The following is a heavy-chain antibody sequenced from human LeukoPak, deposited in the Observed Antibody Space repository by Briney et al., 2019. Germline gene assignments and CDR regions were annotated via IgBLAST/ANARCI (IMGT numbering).Heavy chain of an antibody. V-gene: IGHV3-30*03. Sequence: TGGSLRLSYAASGFTFSSYGMHWVRQAPGKGLEWVAVISYDGSNKYYADSVKGRFTISRDNSKNTLYLQMNSLRAEDTAVYYCARGYSYGYDFDYWGQGTLVTVSS. CDR1: GFTFSSYG. CDR3: ARGYSYGYDFDY. D-gene: IGHD5-18*01. CDR2: ISYDGSNK. J-gene: IGHJ4*02.